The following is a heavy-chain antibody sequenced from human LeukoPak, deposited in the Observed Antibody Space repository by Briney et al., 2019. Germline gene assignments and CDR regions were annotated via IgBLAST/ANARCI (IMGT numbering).Heavy chain of an antibody. CDR3: ARDLAWDAFEI. CDR1: GFTFSSFR. V-gene: IGHV3-21*01. J-gene: IGHJ3*02. Sequence: GGSLRLSCAAAGFTFSSFRMTWVRQAPEGGLEWVSSIHSSSGSIYYADSLKGRFTISRDNAKNSLYLQMNSLRAEDTAVYYCARDLAWDAFEIWGQGTMVTVSS. CDR2: IHSSSGSI.